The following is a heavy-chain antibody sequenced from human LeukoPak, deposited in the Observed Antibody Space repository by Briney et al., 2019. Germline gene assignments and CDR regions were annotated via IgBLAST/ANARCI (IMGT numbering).Heavy chain of an antibody. J-gene: IGHJ4*02. D-gene: IGHD3-10*01. V-gene: IGHV1-2*02. CDR1: GYTFTGYY. Sequence: ASVKVSCKASGYTFTGYYMHWVRQAPGQGLEWMGWINPNSGGTNYAQKFQGRVTMTRDTSISTAYMELSRLRSDDTAVYYCAKDSKKPLPWFGELYTDYWGQGTLVTVSS. CDR2: INPNSGGT. CDR3: AKDSKKPLPWFGELYTDY.